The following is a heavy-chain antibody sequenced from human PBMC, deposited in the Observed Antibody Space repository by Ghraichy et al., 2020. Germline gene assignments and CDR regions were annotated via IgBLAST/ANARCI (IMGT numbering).Heavy chain of an antibody. Sequence: SETLSLTCTVSGDSIRSSYWSWIRQSPGKGLEWIGYISHTGSINYNPSLKSPITISVDTSKNQVFLKVESVTAADTAVYYRARHLLKTGGYDSFFDFWGQGTRVTVSS. CDR1: GDSIRSSY. J-gene: IGHJ4*02. CDR3: ARHLLKTGGYDSFFDF. D-gene: IGHD5-12*01. V-gene: IGHV4-59*08. CDR2: ISHTGSI.